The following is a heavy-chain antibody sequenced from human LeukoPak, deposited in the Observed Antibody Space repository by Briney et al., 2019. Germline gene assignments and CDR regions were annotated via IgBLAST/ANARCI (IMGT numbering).Heavy chain of an antibody. D-gene: IGHD4-17*01. Sequence: GAPVKVSCKASGYTFSNYAMHWVRQAPGQRLEWMGWINSGNGNTMNAQKFQGRVTITRDTSASTAYMELSSLRSEDTAVYYCARGSSLLDYGDPLKWFDPWGQGTLVTVSS. CDR3: ARGSSLLDYGDPLKWFDP. CDR2: INSGNGNT. V-gene: IGHV1-3*04. J-gene: IGHJ5*02. CDR1: GYTFSNYA.